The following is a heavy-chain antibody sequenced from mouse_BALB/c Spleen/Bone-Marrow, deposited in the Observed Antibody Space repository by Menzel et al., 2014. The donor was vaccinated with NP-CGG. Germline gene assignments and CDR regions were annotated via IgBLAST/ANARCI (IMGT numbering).Heavy chain of an antibody. CDR1: GFDFSRYW. CDR2: INPDSSTI. Sequence: EVKVEESGGGLVQPGGSLKLSCAASGFDFSRYWMSWVRQAPGKGLERIGEINPDSSTIDYTPPLKDKFIMSRDNAKNTLYLQMSKVRSEDTALYYCARPPIRGVAYWGQGTLVTVSA. D-gene: IGHD1-1*01. J-gene: IGHJ3*01. V-gene: IGHV4-1*02. CDR3: ARPPIRGVAY.